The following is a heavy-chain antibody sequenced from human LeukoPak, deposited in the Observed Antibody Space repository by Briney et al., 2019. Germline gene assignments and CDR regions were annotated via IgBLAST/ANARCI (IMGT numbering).Heavy chain of an antibody. CDR2: INPNSGGT. D-gene: IGHD3-10*01. J-gene: IGHJ5*02. Sequence: ASVKVSCKASGYTFTGYYMHWVRQAPGQGLEWMGCINPNSGGTNYAQKFQGRVTMTRDTSISTAYMELSRLRSDDTAVYYCAREREEYYYGSGTSFGFDPWGQRTLVTVSS. CDR1: GYTFTGYY. V-gene: IGHV1-2*02. CDR3: AREREEYYYGSGTSFGFDP.